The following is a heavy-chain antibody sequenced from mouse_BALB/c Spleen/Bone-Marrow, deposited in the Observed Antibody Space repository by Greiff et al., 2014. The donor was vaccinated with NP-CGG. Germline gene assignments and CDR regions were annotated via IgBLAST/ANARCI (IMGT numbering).Heavy chain of an antibody. J-gene: IGHJ4*01. CDR1: GYTFTSYN. CDR2: IYPGNGDT. D-gene: IGHD3-1*01. Sequence: QVQLKESGAELVKPGASVKMSCKASGYTFTSYNMHWVKQTPGQGLEWIGAIYPGNGDTSYNQKFKGKATLTADKSSSTAYMQLSILTSEDSAFYYGARSGSSGYYAMDYWGQGTSVTVSS. V-gene: IGHV1-12*01. CDR3: ARSGSSGYYAMDY.